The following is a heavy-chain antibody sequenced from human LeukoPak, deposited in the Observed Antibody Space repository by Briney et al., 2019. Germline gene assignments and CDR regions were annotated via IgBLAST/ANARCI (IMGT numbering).Heavy chain of an antibody. CDR3: ARHGELEWELLSEIEFFDY. CDR1: GYTFTSYY. D-gene: IGHD1-26*01. V-gene: IGHV1-2*02. J-gene: IGHJ4*02. Sequence: ASVKVSCKASGYTFTSYYLHWVRQARGQGLEWMGWINPNSGGTNYAQRFQGRVTMTRDTSISTAYMELSRLRSDDTAVYYCARHGELEWELLSEIEFFDYWGQGTLVTVSS. CDR2: INPNSGGT.